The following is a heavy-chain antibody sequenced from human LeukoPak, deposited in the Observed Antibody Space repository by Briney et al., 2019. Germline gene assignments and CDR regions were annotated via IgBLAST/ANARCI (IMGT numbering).Heavy chain of an antibody. V-gene: IGHV3-64D*06. J-gene: IGHJ4*02. CDR2: SSSNGGST. CDR1: GFTFSTLP. CDR3: VNQISGWVY. D-gene: IGHD6-19*01. Sequence: GGSLRLSCSASGFTFSTLPMHWVRQAPGKGLEYVSGSSSNGGSTYYADSAKGRFIISRDNSKDTLYLQMSSLRPEDTAVYYCVNQISGWVYWGQGTLVTVSS.